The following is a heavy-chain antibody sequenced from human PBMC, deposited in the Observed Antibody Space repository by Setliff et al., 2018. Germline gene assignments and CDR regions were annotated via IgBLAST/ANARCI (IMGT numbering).Heavy chain of an antibody. CDR3: ARALDYLDY. J-gene: IGHJ4*02. CDR1: GYTFTSYY. V-gene: IGHV1-46*01. CDR2: INLGGGST. Sequence: GASVKVSCKASGYTFTSYYVHWVRQAPGQGLEWMGLINLGGGSTSYAQRFQGRVTMTADTSTSTVYMELGSLRSEDTAVYYCARALDYLDYWGQGTLVTVSS.